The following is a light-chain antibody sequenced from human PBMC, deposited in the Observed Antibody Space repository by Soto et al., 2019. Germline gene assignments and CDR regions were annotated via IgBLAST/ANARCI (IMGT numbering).Light chain of an antibody. CDR2: GVS. Sequence: IVLTQSPDTLSLYKGQRATLSCRASQSVRSDYFAWYQQKPGQAPRVIIFGVSTRATGVPDRFSGSGSGTDFTLTISRLEPEDFALYYCQQYGNSPLTFGGGTKVDIK. J-gene: IGKJ4*01. CDR1: QSVRSDY. V-gene: IGKV3-20*01. CDR3: QQYGNSPLT.